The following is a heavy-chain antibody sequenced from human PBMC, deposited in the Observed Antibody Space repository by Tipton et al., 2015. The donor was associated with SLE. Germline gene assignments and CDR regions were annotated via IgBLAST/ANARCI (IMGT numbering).Heavy chain of an antibody. CDR3: ARPDSAVAGFFDY. D-gene: IGHD6-19*01. J-gene: IGHJ4*02. Sequence: TLSLTCTVSGGSISSSSYYWGWIRQPPGKGLEWIGSIYYSGSTYYNPSLKSRVTISVDTSKNQFSLKLSSVTAADTAVYYCARPDSAVAGFFDYWGQGTLVTVSS. V-gene: IGHV4-39*01. CDR2: IYYSGST. CDR1: GGSISSSSYY.